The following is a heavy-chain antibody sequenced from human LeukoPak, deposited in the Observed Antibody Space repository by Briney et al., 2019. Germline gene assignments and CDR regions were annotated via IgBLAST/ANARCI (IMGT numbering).Heavy chain of an antibody. CDR3: AKDRDDSSGYGWFDP. CDR2: ISSSGSTI. Sequence: GGSLRLSCAAPGFTFSDYYMSWIRQAPGKGLEWVSYISSSGSTIYYADSVKGRFTISRDNAKNSLYLQMNSLRAEDTAVYYCAKDRDDSSGYGWFDPWGQGTLVTVSS. J-gene: IGHJ5*02. CDR1: GFTFSDYY. V-gene: IGHV3-11*04. D-gene: IGHD3-22*01.